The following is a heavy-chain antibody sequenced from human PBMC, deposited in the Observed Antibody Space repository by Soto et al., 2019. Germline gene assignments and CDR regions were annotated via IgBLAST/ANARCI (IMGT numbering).Heavy chain of an antibody. CDR3: ARTPGSGWYDY. Sequence: GASVKVSCKASGYTFTSHIISWVRQAPGQGLEWMGWISTYTGNTNYAQKLQGRVTMTTDTSTSTAYMELRSLRSDDTAVYYCARTPGSGWYDYWGQGTLVTVSS. D-gene: IGHD6-19*01. CDR2: ISTYTGNT. V-gene: IGHV1-18*01. CDR1: GYTFTSHI. J-gene: IGHJ4*02.